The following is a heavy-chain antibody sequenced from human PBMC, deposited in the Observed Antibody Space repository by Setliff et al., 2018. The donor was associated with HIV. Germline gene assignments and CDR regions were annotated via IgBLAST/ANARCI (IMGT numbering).Heavy chain of an antibody. CDR2: IKQDGSEK. V-gene: IGHV3-7*01. CDR3: TRIPSCGGGSCYPYYFDY. CDR1: GFTLSGYW. D-gene: IGHD2-15*01. J-gene: IGHJ4*02. Sequence: GSLRLSCAASGFTLSGYWLSWVRQAPGKGLEWVASIKQDGSEKYYVDSLKGRFAISRDNAKNSLYLQMNSLRAEDTAVYYCTRIPSCGGGSCYPYYFDYWGQGTLVTVSS.